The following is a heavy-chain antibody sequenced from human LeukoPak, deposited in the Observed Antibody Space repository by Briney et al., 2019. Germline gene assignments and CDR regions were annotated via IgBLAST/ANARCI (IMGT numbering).Heavy chain of an antibody. D-gene: IGHD4-23*01. CDR3: IHKDPTKVADF. V-gene: IGHV2-5*02. CDR2: IYWDDAK. J-gene: IGHJ4*02. Sequence: SGPTLVKPTQTLTLTCTFSGFSLRSRGVGVGWIRQPPGKALEWLALIYWDDAKNYNLSLKTRLTITTDTSKNQVVLTMTNMDPVDTATYYCIHKDPTKVADFWGQGVLVTVSS. CDR1: GFSLRSRGVG.